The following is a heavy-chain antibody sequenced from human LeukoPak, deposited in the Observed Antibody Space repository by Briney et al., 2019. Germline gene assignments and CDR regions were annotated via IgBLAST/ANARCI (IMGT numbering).Heavy chain of an antibody. CDR1: GGSISSSSYY. J-gene: IGHJ4*02. D-gene: IGHD6-19*01. CDR2: IYYSGST. CDR3: ARRYSSGWSTLDY. V-gene: IGHV4-39*07. Sequence: ETSGTLSLTCTVSGGSISSSSYYWGWIRQPPGKGLEWIGSIYYSGSTNYNPSLKSRVTIPVDTSKNQFSLKLSSATAADTAVYYCARRYSSGWSTLDYWGQGTLVTVSS.